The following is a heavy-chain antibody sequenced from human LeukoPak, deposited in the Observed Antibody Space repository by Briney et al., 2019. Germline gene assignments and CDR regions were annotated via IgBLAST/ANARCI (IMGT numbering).Heavy chain of an antibody. J-gene: IGHJ6*03. Sequence: SETLSLTCTVSGGSISSYYWSWIRQPAGKGLEWIGRIYTSGSTNYNPSLKSRATMSVDTSKNQFSLKLSSVTAADTAVYYCARDYPFGELSYYYYMDVWGKGTTVTVSS. D-gene: IGHD3-10*01. CDR3: ARDYPFGELSYYYYMDV. CDR1: GGSISSYY. CDR2: IYTSGST. V-gene: IGHV4-4*07.